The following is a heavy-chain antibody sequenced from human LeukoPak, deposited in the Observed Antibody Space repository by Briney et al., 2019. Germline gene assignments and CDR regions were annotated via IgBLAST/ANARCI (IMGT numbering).Heavy chain of an antibody. CDR3: AKDGTSYGYYYYYMDV. CDR2: ISYDGSNK. Sequence: GGSLRLSCAASGFTFSSYAMHWVRQAPGKGLEWVAVISYDGSNKYYADSVKGRFTISRDNSKNTLYLQMNSLRAEDTAVYYCAKDGTSYGYYYYYMDVWGKGTTVTISS. V-gene: IGHV3-30*04. J-gene: IGHJ6*03. D-gene: IGHD5-18*01. CDR1: GFTFSSYA.